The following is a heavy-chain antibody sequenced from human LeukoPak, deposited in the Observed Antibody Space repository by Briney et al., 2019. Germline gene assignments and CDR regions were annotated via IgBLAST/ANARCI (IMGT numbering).Heavy chain of an antibody. J-gene: IGHJ4*02. Sequence: PSETLSLTCTVSGGSFSSYYWSWIRQPPGKGLEWIGYIYYSGSTNYNPSLKSRVTISVDTSKNQFSLKLSSVTAAYPAVYYCARVELGRDLSCEFWGQGTRVSVFS. V-gene: IGHV4-59*12. CDR3: ARVELGRDLSCEF. D-gene: IGHD7-27*01. CDR2: IYYSGST. CDR1: GGSFSSYY.